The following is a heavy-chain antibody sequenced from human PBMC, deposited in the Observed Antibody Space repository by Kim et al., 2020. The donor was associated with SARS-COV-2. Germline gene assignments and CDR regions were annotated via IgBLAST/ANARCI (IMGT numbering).Heavy chain of an antibody. CDR3: ARHTHSSGWYYYGMDV. D-gene: IGHD6-19*01. CDR1: GGSISSSSYY. CDR2: IYYSGST. V-gene: IGHV4-39*01. Sequence: SETLSLTCTVSGGSISSSSYYWGWIRQPPGKGLEWIGSIYYSGSTYYNPSLKSRVTISVDTSKNQFSLKLSSVTAADTAVYYCARHTHSSGWYYYGMDVWGQGTTVTVSS. J-gene: IGHJ6*02.